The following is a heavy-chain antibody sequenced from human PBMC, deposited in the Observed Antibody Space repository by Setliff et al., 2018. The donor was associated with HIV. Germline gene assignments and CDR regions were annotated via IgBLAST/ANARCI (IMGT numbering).Heavy chain of an antibody. V-gene: IGHV4-39*07. CDR1: GDSISSSTYY. J-gene: IGHJ5*02. CDR3: ARVGAFGVGGWFDP. D-gene: IGHD3-3*01. Sequence: PSETLSLTCTVSGDSISSSTYYWGWIRQPPGKGLEWIGSIYYSGSTYYNPSLKSRVTISVDTSKNQFSLKLSSVTAADTAMYYCARVGAFGVGGWFDPWGQGSLVTSPQ. CDR2: IYYSGST.